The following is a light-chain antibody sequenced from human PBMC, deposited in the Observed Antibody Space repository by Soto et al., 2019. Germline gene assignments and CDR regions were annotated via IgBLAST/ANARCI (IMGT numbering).Light chain of an antibody. CDR1: SSDFGVYNY. Sequence: QSALTRLRSVCGSPGQSVTISCTGTSSDFGVYNYVSCYQHPPGKAPKLMIYDVSERPSRVPDRFSGSKSGNTASLTISPLHPEAEGAYYCRSYSSTFYVFGTGIKVTAL. CDR2: DVS. CDR3: RSYSSTFYV. V-gene: IGLV2-11*01. J-gene: IGLJ1*01.